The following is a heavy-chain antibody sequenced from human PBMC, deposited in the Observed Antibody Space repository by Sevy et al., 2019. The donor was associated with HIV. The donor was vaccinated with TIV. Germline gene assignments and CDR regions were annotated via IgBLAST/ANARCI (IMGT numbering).Heavy chain of an antibody. CDR2: IIPIFGTA. CDR3: ARMGCSGGSCYSGNYYYYGMDV. J-gene: IGHJ6*02. Sequence: ASVKVSCKASGGTFSSYAISWVRQAPGQGLEWMGGIIPIFGTANYAQKFQGRVTITADESTSTAYMELSSLRSEDTAVYYCARMGCSGGSCYSGNYYYYGMDVWVQGTTVTVSS. CDR1: GGTFSSYA. D-gene: IGHD2-15*01. V-gene: IGHV1-69*13.